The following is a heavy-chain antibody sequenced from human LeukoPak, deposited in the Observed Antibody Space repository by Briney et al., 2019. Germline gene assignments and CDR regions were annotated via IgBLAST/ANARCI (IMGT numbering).Heavy chain of an antibody. Sequence: SETLSLTCGVYGGSFSGYYWNWIRQPPGKGLEWIGEINHSGKTDYNPSLKSRVTISLDTSKKQFSLKLNSVTAADTAVYYCARAPGLWENADAFDIWGQGTMVTVSS. D-gene: IGHD1-26*01. J-gene: IGHJ3*02. CDR3: ARAPGLWENADAFDI. CDR1: GGSFSGYY. V-gene: IGHV4-34*01. CDR2: INHSGKT.